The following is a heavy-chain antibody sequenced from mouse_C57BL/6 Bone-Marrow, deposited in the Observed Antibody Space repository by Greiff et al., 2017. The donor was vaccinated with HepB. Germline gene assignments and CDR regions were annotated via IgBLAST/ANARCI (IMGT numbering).Heavy chain of an antibody. CDR3: ARLITGGAYYFDY. CDR1: GFSLTSYG. Sequence: VKLMESGPGLVQPSQSLSITCTVSGFSLTSYGVHWVRQSPGKGLEWLGVIWSGGSTDYNAAFISRLSISKDNSKSQVFFKMNSLQADDTAIYYCARLITGGAYYFDYWGQGTTLTVSS. V-gene: IGHV2-2*01. CDR2: IWSGGST. J-gene: IGHJ2*01. D-gene: IGHD2-4*01.